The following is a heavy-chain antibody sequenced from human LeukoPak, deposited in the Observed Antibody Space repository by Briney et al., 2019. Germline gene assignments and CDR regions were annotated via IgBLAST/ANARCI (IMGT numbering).Heavy chain of an antibody. V-gene: IGHV4-34*01. CDR1: GGSFSGYY. Sequence: SETLSLTCAVYGGSFSGYYWSWIRQPPGKGLEWIGEINHSGSTNYNPSLESRVTISVDTSKNQFSLKLSSVTAADTAVYYCARRRYCSSTSCYLYFDYWGQGTLVTVSS. CDR3: ARRRYCSSTSCYLYFDY. CDR2: INHSGST. D-gene: IGHD2-2*01. J-gene: IGHJ4*02.